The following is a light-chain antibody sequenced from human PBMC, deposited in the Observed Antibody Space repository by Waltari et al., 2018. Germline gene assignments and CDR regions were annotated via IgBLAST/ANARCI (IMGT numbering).Light chain of an antibody. V-gene: IGLV2-23*02. CDR2: EVT. CDR1: SGDVGTSNL. J-gene: IGLJ1*01. CDR3: CSYAGSSPSYV. Sequence: QSALTQPASVSGSPGQSIPIPCPRTSGDVGTSNLFTSYQHHPGKAPKLMIYEVTKRPAGVSNRFSGSKSGNTASLTISGLQAEDEADYYCCSYAGSSPSYVFGTGTKVTVL.